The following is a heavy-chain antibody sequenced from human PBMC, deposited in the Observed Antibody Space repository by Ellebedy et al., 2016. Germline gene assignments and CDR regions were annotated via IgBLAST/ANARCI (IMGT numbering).Heavy chain of an antibody. CDR3: AREPYSSGYYYWFDS. CDR1: GYSFTSYG. V-gene: IGHV1-18*01. CDR2: ISPYNGNT. J-gene: IGHJ5*01. Sequence: ASVKVSXXASGYSFTSYGISWVRQAPGQGLEWMGWISPYNGNTNYVQKLQGRVTMTTDTSTSTAYMELRSLRSDDTAVYYCAREPYSSGYYYWFDSWGQGTVVTVSS. D-gene: IGHD6-19*01.